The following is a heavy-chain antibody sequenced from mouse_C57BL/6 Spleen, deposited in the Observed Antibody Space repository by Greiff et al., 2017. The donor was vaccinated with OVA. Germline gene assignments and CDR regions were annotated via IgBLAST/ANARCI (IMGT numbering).Heavy chain of an antibody. CDR2: IYPGDGDT. Sequence: QVQLQQSGPELVKPGASVKISCKASGYAFSSSWMNWVKQRPGKGLEWIGRIYPGDGDTNYNGKFKGKATLTADKSSSTAYMQLSSLTSEDSAVYFCARSKITTVNDAMDYWGQGTSVTVSS. D-gene: IGHD1-1*01. CDR3: ARSKITTVNDAMDY. CDR1: GYAFSSSW. J-gene: IGHJ4*01. V-gene: IGHV1-82*01.